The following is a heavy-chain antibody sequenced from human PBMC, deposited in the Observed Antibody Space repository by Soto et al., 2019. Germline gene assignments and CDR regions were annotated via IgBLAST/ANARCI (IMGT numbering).Heavy chain of an antibody. J-gene: IGHJ4*02. Sequence: SETLSLTCTVSGGSISSYYWSWIRQPPGKGLEWIGYIYYSGSTNYNPSLKSRVTISVDTSKNQFSLKLSSVTAADTAVYYCARGYSSSWYFDYWGQGTLVTVSS. CDR1: GGSISSYY. CDR2: IYYSGST. V-gene: IGHV4-59*01. D-gene: IGHD6-13*01. CDR3: ARGYSSSWYFDY.